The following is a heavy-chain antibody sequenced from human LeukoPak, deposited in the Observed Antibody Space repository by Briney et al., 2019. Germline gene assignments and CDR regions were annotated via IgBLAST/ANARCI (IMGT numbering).Heavy chain of an antibody. J-gene: IGHJ6*02. CDR1: GGSLSSFY. CDR2: IFRSGNT. Sequence: PSETLSLTCTVSGGSLSSFYWSWLRQPPGKGLEWIGYIFRSGNTNYNPSLKSRVTISVDSSKDQFSLKLSSVTAADTAVYYCARQRTPLRFLEWSNYGMDVWGQGTTVTVSS. V-gene: IGHV4-59*08. D-gene: IGHD3-3*01. CDR3: ARQRTPLRFLEWSNYGMDV.